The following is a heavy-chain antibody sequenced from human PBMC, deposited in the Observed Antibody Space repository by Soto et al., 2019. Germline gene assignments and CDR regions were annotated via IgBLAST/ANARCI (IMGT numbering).Heavy chain of an antibody. CDR1: GGSFSGYY. Sequence: SETLSLTCAVYGGSFSGYYWSWIRQPPGKGLEWIGEINHSGSTNYNPSLKSRVTISVDTSKNQFSLKLSSVTAADTAVYYCGDYPDYWGQGTLVTVSS. D-gene: IGHD4-17*01. CDR3: GDYPDY. V-gene: IGHV4-34*01. CDR2: INHSGST. J-gene: IGHJ4*02.